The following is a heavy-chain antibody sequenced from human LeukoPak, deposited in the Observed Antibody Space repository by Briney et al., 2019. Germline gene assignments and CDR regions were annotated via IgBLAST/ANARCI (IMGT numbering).Heavy chain of an antibody. Sequence: PGGSLRLSCTASRFTFSSYSMKWVRQAPGKGLECVSYISSSSSTIYYADSVKGRFTISRDNAKNSLYLQMNSLRAEDTAVYYCARGRSGYHFDYWGQGTLVTVSS. J-gene: IGHJ4*02. CDR3: ARGRSGYHFDY. V-gene: IGHV3-48*01. CDR1: RFTFSSYS. CDR2: ISSSSSTI. D-gene: IGHD3-16*02.